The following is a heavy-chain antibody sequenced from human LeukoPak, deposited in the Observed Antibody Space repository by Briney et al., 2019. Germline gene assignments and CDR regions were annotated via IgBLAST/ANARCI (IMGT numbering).Heavy chain of an antibody. Sequence: GGSLRLSCAASGITFSSYWMSWVRQAPRKGLEWVANINQDGSEKNCVDSVKGRFTISRDNAKNPLYLQMNSLRAEDTAVYYCARGDGYNYHFDYWGQGALVTVSS. CDR3: ARGDGYNYHFDY. CDR1: GITFSSYW. V-gene: IGHV3-7*05. J-gene: IGHJ4*02. CDR2: INQDGSEK. D-gene: IGHD5-24*01.